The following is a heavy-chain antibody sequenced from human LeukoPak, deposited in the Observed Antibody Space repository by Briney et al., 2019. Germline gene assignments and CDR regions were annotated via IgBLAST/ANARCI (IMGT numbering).Heavy chain of an antibody. CDR1: GYTFTSYA. CDR3: ARVPIVVPAVEFDY. J-gene: IGHJ4*02. V-gene: IGHV1-2*02. CDR2: INPNSGGT. D-gene: IGHD2-2*01. Sequence: ASVKVSCKASGYTFTSYAISWVRQAPGQGLEWMGCINPNSGGTRYAQKFQGRVTMTRDTSTSTAYMELSSLRSDDTAVYFCARVPIVVPAVEFDYWGQGTLVTVSS.